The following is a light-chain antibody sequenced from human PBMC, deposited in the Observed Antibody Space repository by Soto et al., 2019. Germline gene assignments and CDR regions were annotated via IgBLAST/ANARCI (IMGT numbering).Light chain of an antibody. CDR1: SGDVGAYNY. V-gene: IGLV2-14*01. CDR3: SSYTGSSTLFV. J-gene: IGLJ1*01. Sequence: QSALTQPASVSGSPGQSITISCTGTSGDVGAYNYVSWYQQHPGKAPRLMIYDVSNRPSGVSNRFSGPKSGNTASLTISGLQAEDEAEYYCSSYTGSSTLFVVGTGTKVTVL. CDR2: DVS.